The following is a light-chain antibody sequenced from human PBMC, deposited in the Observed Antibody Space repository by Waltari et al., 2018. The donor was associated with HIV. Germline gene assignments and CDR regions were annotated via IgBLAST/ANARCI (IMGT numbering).Light chain of an antibody. CDR2: GAS. CDR1: QSVNGNY. Sequence: EIVLTQSPGTLSFSPGERATLSCRASQSVNGNYSAWNQQKPGQAPRLLIYGASKRATGIPDRFSGSGSGTDFTLTISRLEPEDFAVYYCQQYGLSPQAFGQGTKVEIK. J-gene: IGKJ2*01. V-gene: IGKV3-20*01. CDR3: QQYGLSPQA.